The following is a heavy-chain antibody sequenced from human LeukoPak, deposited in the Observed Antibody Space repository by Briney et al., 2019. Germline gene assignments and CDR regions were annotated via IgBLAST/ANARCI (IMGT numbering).Heavy chain of an antibody. CDR1: GFDFESYT. Sequence: PGGSLRLSCAASGFDFESYTVTWVRQAPGKGLEWVSLISATSSDINYAESVRGRFTITRDNAKNSLFLQMDSLRVEDTAIYYCAKGLFSAFDKYLDSWGQGTLVTVSS. CDR3: AKGLFSAFDKYLDS. CDR2: ISATSSDI. V-gene: IGHV3-21*04. J-gene: IGHJ4*02. D-gene: IGHD1-26*01.